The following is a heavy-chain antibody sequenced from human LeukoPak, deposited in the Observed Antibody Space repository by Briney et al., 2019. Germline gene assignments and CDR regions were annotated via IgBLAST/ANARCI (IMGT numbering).Heavy chain of an antibody. J-gene: IGHJ4*02. CDR1: GGTFSSYA. Sequence: SVKVSCKASGGTFSSYAISWVRQAPGQGLEWMGGIMTIFGSANYAQKFQGRLTITADESTSTTYMELSSLRSEYTAVYYCARTLSLDGYNHFDFWGQGTLVTVSS. D-gene: IGHD5-24*01. V-gene: IGHV1-69*13. CDR2: IMTIFGSA. CDR3: ARTLSLDGYNHFDF.